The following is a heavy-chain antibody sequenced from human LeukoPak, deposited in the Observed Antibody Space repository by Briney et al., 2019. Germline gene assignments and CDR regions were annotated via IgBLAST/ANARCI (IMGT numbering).Heavy chain of an antibody. CDR2: ISAYNGNT. CDR1: GYTFTNYG. D-gene: IGHD3-22*01. J-gene: IGHJ4*02. V-gene: IGHV1-18*01. CDR3: ARGLPPRRNSDSSGYYSYYFDY. Sequence: GASVKVSCKASGYTFTNYGVTWVRQAPGQGLEWMGWISAYNGNTKHAQKVQGRVTMTTDTSTSTVHMELRSLRSDDTAVYYCARGLPPRRNSDSSGYYSYYFDYWGQGSLVTVSS.